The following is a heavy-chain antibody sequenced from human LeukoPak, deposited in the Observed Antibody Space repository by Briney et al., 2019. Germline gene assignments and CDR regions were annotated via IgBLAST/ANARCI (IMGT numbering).Heavy chain of an antibody. V-gene: IGHV4-59*11. CDR3: ARAPRASHFDY. CDR2: IYYSGST. CDR1: GGSISSPF. Sequence: TLSLTCTVSGGSISSPFWSWIRQPPGKGLEWIGYIYYSGSTNYNPSLKSRVTISVDTSKNQFSLKLSSVTAADTAVYYCARAPRASHFDYWGQGTLVTVSS. J-gene: IGHJ4*02.